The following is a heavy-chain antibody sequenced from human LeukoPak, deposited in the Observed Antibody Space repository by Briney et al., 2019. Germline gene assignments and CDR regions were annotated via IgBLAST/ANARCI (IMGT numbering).Heavy chain of an antibody. J-gene: IGHJ6*02. CDR2: ISGSGGST. CDR1: GFTFSSYA. CDR3: ANDIAAAAIDPYYYYGMDV. V-gene: IGHV3-23*01. Sequence: GGSLRLSCAASGFTFSSYAMSWVRQAPGKGLEWVSAISGSGGSTYYADSVKGRFTISRDNSKNTLYLQMNSLRAEDTAVYYCANDIAAAAIDPYYYYGMDVWGQGTTVTVSS. D-gene: IGHD6-13*01.